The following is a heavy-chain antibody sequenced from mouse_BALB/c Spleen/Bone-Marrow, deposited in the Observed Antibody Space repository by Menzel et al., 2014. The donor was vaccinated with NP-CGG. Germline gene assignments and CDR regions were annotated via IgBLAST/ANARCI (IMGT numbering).Heavy chain of an antibody. Sequence: DVQLQESGPDLVKPSQSLLLTCTVTGYSITSGYSLHWIRQFPGNKLEWLGYIHYSGSTNYNPSLKSRISITRDTSKXQFFLQLNSVPTEDTATYYCATDYYGWFAYWGQGTLVTVSA. CDR2: IHYSGST. D-gene: IGHD1-1*01. V-gene: IGHV3-1*02. J-gene: IGHJ3*01. CDR1: GYSITSGYS. CDR3: ATDYYGWFAY.